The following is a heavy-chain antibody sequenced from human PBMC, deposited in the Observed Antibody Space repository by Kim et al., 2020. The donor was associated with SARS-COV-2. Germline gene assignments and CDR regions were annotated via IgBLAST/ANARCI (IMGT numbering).Heavy chain of an antibody. D-gene: IGHD2-15*01. CDR3: ARITIVRDIGAFDAFDV. J-gene: IGHJ3*01. CDR2: IKQVGIQG. CDR1: GFIFSTYG. V-gene: IGHV3-7*01. Sequence: GGSLRLSCTTSGFIFSTYGLAWVRRAPGKGLKWWAYIKQVGIQGYYWESVQGGFTISRDNAKNSIFLQMNRVTADDTAVYYCARITIVRDIGAFDAFDVWGQGTSVTVSS.